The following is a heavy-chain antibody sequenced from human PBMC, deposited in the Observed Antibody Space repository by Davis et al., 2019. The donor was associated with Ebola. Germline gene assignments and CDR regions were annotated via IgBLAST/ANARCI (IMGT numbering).Heavy chain of an antibody. CDR1: RYSFTSYW. J-gene: IGHJ4*02. D-gene: IGHD6-13*01. Sequence: GESLKISCKGSRYSFTSYWISWVRQMPGKGLEWMGRIDPSDSYTNYSPSFQGHVTISADKSISTAYLQWSSLKASDTAMYYCASDSSSWYGFYVYWGQGTLVTVSS. V-gene: IGHV5-10-1*01. CDR3: ASDSSSWYGFYVY. CDR2: IDPSDSYT.